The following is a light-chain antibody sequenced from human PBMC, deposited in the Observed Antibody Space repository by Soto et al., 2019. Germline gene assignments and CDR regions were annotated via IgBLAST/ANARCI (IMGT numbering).Light chain of an antibody. J-gene: IGKJ1*01. CDR3: QQRTDRPPWT. CDR2: DAS. Sequence: EVVLTQSPGTLSLSPGERATVSCRASQSIGLAIAWYQHKPGQAPRLLIFDASQRATGIPARFRGSGSGTDFTLSISSLEPEDFAVYYCQQRTDRPPWTFGQGTKVESK. CDR1: QSIGLA. V-gene: IGKV3-11*01.